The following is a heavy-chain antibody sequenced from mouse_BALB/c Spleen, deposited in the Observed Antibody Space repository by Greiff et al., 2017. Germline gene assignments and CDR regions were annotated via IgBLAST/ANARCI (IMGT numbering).Heavy chain of an antibody. D-gene: IGHD2-10*02. CDR2: LSSSCST. J-gene: IGHJ3*01. CDR1: GYSITSDYA. CDR3: ARNQYAPFAY. V-gene: IGHV3-2*02. Sequence: EVQLQESGPGLVKPSQSLSLTCTVTGYSITSDYAWNWIRQFPGNKLEWMGYLSSSCSTSYNPSLKSRISITRDTSKNQFFLQLNSVTTEDTATYYCARNQYAPFAYWGQGTLVTVSA.